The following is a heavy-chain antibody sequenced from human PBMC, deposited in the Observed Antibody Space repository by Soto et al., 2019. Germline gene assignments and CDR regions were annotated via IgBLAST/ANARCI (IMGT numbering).Heavy chain of an antibody. CDR2: AFVTGAT. CDR1: GEAVGSGQSY. V-gene: IGHV4-61*01. Sequence: QVQLQESGPGLVKPSETLSLICFVSGEAVGSGQSYWNWIRQAPGKGLEWIGHAFVTGATKYSASLRSRVTMSVDTSKSQISLNLTSVTAADSATYFCARGLADSAGSSLGRRMDVWGQGTTVTVAS. D-gene: IGHD3-10*01. CDR3: ARGLADSAGSSLGRRMDV. J-gene: IGHJ6*02.